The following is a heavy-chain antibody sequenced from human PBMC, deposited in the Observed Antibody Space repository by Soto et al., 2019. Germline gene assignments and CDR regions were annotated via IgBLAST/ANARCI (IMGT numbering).Heavy chain of an antibody. CDR2: TYYRSKWYN. J-gene: IGHJ5*02. CDR1: GDSVSSNSAA. D-gene: IGHD5-12*01. V-gene: IGHV6-1*01. Sequence: SQTLSLTCAVSGDSVSSNSAAWNWIRQSPSRGLEWLGRTYYRSKWYNDYAVSVKSRITINPDTSKNQFSLQLNSVTPEDTAVYYCARDEIVATITWFDPWGQGTLVTVSS. CDR3: ARDEIVATITWFDP.